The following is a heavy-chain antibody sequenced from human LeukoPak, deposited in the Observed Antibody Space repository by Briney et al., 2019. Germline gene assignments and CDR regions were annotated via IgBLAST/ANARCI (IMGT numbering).Heavy chain of an antibody. CDR3: AKGSSGYFFDL. J-gene: IGHJ4*02. D-gene: IGHD3-22*01. Sequence: PGGSLRLSCAASGFIFNNYGLVWVRQAPGKGLEWVSAISNDGGGTTYADFVKGRFSVSRDNSKNTLILQMNSLRAEDTALYYCAKGSSGYFFDLWGQGTLVTVSS. V-gene: IGHV3-23*01. CDR2: ISNDGGGT. CDR1: GFIFNNYG.